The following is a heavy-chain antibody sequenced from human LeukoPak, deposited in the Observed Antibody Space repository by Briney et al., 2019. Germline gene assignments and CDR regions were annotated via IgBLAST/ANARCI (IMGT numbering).Heavy chain of an antibody. CDR2: IYSSGSA. D-gene: IGHD3-22*01. Sequence: SETLSLTCTVSGGSINSNNYYWGWIRQPPGKGLEWIGSIYSSGSAYYNPSLKSRVTISVDTSKNQFSLKLSSVTAADTAIYYCARSLGNYFDNSGYFIYSRTTQFDNWGQGTLVTVSS. CDR1: GGSINSNNYY. CDR3: ARSLGNYFDNSGYFIYSRTTQFDN. J-gene: IGHJ4*02. V-gene: IGHV4-39*07.